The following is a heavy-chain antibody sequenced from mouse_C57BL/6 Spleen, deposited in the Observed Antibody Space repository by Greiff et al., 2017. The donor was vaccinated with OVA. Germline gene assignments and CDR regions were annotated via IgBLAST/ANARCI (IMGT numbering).Heavy chain of an antibody. V-gene: IGHV1-53*01. J-gene: IGHJ4*01. Sequence: VQLQQPGPELVKPGASVKLSCKASGYTFTSYWMHWVKQRPGQGLEWIGNINPSNGGTNYNEKFKSKATLTVDKSSSTAYMQLSSLTSEDSAVYYCARSYYYGSSVDYYAMDYWGQGTSVTVSS. CDR2: INPSNGGT. CDR1: GYTFTSYW. CDR3: ARSYYYGSSVDYYAMDY. D-gene: IGHD1-1*01.